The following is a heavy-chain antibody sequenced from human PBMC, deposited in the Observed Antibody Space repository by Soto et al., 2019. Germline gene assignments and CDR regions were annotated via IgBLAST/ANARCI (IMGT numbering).Heavy chain of an antibody. D-gene: IGHD3-3*01. CDR1: GGSISSYY. V-gene: IGHV4-59*01. CDR3: ARFTIFGGRFDP. Sequence: SETLSLTCTVSGGSISSYYWSWIRQPPGKGLEWIGYIYYSGSTNYSPSLKSRVTISVDTSKNQFSLKLSSVTAADTAVYYCARFTIFGGRFDPWGQGTQVTVSS. CDR2: IYYSGST. J-gene: IGHJ5*02.